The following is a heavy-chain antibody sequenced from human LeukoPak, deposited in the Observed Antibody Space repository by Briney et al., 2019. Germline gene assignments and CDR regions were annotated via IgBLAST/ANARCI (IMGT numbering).Heavy chain of an antibody. CDR3: AKSQWELPLDY. J-gene: IGHJ4*02. CDR2: ISGSGDST. CDR1: GFTFKKYA. V-gene: IGHV3-23*01. D-gene: IGHD1-26*01. Sequence: GGSLRLSCAASGFTFKKYAMNWVRQVPGKGLEWVSGISGSGDSTYYADSVKGRFIISRGNSKNALYLQMNSLRAEDTAVYYCAKSQWELPLDYWGQGTLVTVSS.